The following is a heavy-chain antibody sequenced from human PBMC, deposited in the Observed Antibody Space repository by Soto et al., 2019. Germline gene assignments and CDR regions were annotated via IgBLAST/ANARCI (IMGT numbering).Heavy chain of an antibody. D-gene: IGHD6-13*01. V-gene: IGHV1-46*03. CDR3: ARDLPAAGTIGAWNYYYYMDV. J-gene: IGHJ6*03. Sequence: GASVKVTCKASGYTFTSCYMRWVRQAPGQGLEWMGIINPSGGSTSYAQKFQGRVTMTRDTSTSTVYMELSSLRSEDTAVYYCARDLPAAGTIGAWNYYYYMDVWGKGTTVTVSS. CDR2: INPSGGST. CDR1: GYTFTSCY.